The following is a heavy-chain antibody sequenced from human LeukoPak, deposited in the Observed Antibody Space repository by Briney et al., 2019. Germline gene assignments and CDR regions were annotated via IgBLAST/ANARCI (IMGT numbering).Heavy chain of an antibody. Sequence: ASVKVSCKASGYTFTSHDINWVRQATGQGLEWMGWMSPNSGDTGYAQKFQGRVTITADESTSTAYMELSSLRSEDTAVYYCARDHGGNSDPFDYWGQGTLVTVSS. D-gene: IGHD4-23*01. J-gene: IGHJ4*02. V-gene: IGHV1-8*01. CDR2: MSPNSGDT. CDR3: ARDHGGNSDPFDY. CDR1: GYTFTSHD.